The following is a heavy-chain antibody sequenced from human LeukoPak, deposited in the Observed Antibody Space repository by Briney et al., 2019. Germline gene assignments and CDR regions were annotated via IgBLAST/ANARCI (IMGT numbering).Heavy chain of an antibody. CDR3: AKDLMGGDIVAVPAGLRGYYFDY. D-gene: IGHD2-2*01. Sequence: GGSLRLSCAASGFTFSSYAMSWVRQAPGKGLEWVSAISGSGGSTYYADSVKGRFTISRDNSKNTLYLQMNSLRAEDTAVYYCAKDLMGGDIVAVPAGLRGYYFDYWGQGTLVTVSS. CDR1: GFTFSSYA. V-gene: IGHV3-23*01. J-gene: IGHJ4*02. CDR2: ISGSGGST.